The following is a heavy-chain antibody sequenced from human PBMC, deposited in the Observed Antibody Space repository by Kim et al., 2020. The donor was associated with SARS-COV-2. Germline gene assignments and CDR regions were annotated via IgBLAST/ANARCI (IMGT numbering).Heavy chain of an antibody. Sequence: YSGRTYYNPSLKSRVTISVDTSKNQFSLKLSSVTAADTAVYYCGGFGSADWGQGTLVTVSS. V-gene: IGHV4-39*01. CDR3: GGFGSAD. D-gene: IGHD3-10*01. J-gene: IGHJ4*02. CDR2: YSGRT.